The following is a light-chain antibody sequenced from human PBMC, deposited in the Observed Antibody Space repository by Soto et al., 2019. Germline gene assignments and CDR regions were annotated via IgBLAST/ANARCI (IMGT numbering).Light chain of an antibody. Sequence: DIVMTQTPLSSPVTLGQSASISCRSSQSLVHSDGNTYLSWLHQRPGQPPRLLIYKVSDRFSGVPERFLGIGAGREVTLTISRVDAEDVGLYYCMQATQPSWTFGQGIKGEIK. V-gene: IGKV2-24*01. CDR3: MQATQPSWT. CDR2: KVS. J-gene: IGKJ1*01. CDR1: QSLVHSDGNTY.